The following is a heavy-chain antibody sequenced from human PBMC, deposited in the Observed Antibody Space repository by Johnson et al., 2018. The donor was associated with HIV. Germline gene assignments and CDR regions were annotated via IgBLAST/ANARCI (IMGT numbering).Heavy chain of an antibody. CDR1: GFTFDDYG. CDR2: INWNGGST. D-gene: IGHD1-26*01. V-gene: IGHV3-20*04. J-gene: IGHJ3*02. CDR3: ARDGIGRGIVGANDAFDI. Sequence: VQLVESGGGLVQPGGSLRLSCVASGFTFDDYGMSWVRQAPGKGLEWVSDINWNGGSTGYADSVKGRFTISRDNPKNSLSLQMNSRRAEDTAVYYCARDGIGRGIVGANDAFDIWGQGTMVTVSS.